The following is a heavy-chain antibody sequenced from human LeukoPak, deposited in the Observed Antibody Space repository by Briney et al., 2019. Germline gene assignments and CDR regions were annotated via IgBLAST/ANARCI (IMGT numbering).Heavy chain of an antibody. D-gene: IGHD3-3*01. Sequence: QPGGSLRLSCAASGFSFSSYAMHWVRQAPGKGLEWVAVISYDGRNEYYADSVKGRFTISRDTSKNTLYLQMNSLRPEDTAVYYCARGGDSWSGYSYGMDVWGQGTTVTVSS. J-gene: IGHJ6*02. CDR3: ARGGDSWSGYSYGMDV. CDR1: GFSFSSYA. V-gene: IGHV3-30-3*01. CDR2: ISYDGRNE.